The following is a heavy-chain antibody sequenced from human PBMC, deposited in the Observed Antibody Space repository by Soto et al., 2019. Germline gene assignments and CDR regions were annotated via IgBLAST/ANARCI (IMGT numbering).Heavy chain of an antibody. Sequence: GGSLRLSCADSGFTFSSYAMHWVHQAPGKGLEWVAVISYDVSNKYYADSLQGRLTISRDNSKNTLYLQTNSPRAEDTAEYDCARVTYYYGRDVWGQGTTVTVS. V-gene: IGHV3-30-3*01. CDR3: ARVTYYYGRDV. J-gene: IGHJ6*02. CDR1: GFTFSSYA. CDR2: ISYDVSNK.